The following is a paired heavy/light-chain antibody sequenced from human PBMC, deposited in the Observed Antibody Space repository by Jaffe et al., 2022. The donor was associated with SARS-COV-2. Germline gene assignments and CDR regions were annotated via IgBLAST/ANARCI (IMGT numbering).Heavy chain of an antibody. Sequence: QLQLQESGPGLVKPSETLSLTCTVSGGSISSISYYWGWIRQPPGKGLEWIGSIYYSGSTYYNPSLKSRVTRSVDTSKNQFSLKLSSVTAADTAVYYCARQIMVRGVGDGPFDYWGQGTLVTVSS. CDR2: IYYSGST. V-gene: IGHV4-39*01. CDR3: ARQIMVRGVGDGPFDY. D-gene: IGHD3-10*01. CDR1: GGSISSISYY. J-gene: IGHJ4*02.
Light chain of an antibody. Sequence: EIVLTQSPGTLSLSPGERATLSCRASQSVSSNYLAWYQQKPGQAPRLLIYGASSRATGIPDRFSGSGSGTDFTLTISRLEPEDFAVYYCQQYGSSPWTFGQGTKVEIK. J-gene: IGKJ1*01. V-gene: IGKV3-20*01. CDR3: QQYGSSPWT. CDR1: QSVSSNY. CDR2: GAS.